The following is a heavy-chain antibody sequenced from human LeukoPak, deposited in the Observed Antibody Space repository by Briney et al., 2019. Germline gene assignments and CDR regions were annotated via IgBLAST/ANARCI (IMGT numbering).Heavy chain of an antibody. D-gene: IGHD3-10*01. J-gene: IGHJ6*03. CDR2: ISSSSSYI. CDR1: GFTFSSYS. Sequence: GGSLRLSCAASGFTFSSYSMNWVRQAPGKGLEWVSSISSSSSYIYYADSVKGRFTISRDNAKNSLYLQMNSLRAEDTAVYYCARVARGDYYYYMDVWGKGTTVTVSS. V-gene: IGHV3-21*01. CDR3: ARVARGDYYYYMDV.